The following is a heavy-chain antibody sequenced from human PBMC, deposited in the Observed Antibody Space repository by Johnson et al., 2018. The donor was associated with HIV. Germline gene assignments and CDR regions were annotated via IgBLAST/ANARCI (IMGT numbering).Heavy chain of an antibody. CDR1: GFTFSSYA. D-gene: IGHD5-18*01. V-gene: IGHV3-30*04. CDR3: ARDRGAGSYGDAFDI. J-gene: IGHJ3*02. CDR2: ISYDGSNK. Sequence: QVQLVESGGGVVQPGRSLRLSCAASGFTFSSYAMHWVRQAPGKGLEWVAVISYDGSNKYYADSVKGRFTISRDNSKNTLYLQMNSLRAEDTAVYYCARDRGAGSYGDAFDIWGQGTLVTVSS.